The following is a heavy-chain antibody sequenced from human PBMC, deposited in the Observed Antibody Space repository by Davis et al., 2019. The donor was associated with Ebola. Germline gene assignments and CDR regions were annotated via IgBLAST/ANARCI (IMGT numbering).Heavy chain of an antibody. CDR1: GFTFSDYY. CDR2: ISSSGSTI. V-gene: IGHV3-11*04. D-gene: IGHD2-15*01. J-gene: IGHJ4*02. Sequence: PGGSLRLSCAASGFTFSDYYMSWIRQAPGKGLEWVSYISSSGSTIYYADSVKGRFTISRDNAKNSLYLQMNSLRAEDTAVYYCARDWRRYCSGGSCYPFDYWGQGTLVTVSS. CDR3: ARDWRRYCSGGSCYPFDY.